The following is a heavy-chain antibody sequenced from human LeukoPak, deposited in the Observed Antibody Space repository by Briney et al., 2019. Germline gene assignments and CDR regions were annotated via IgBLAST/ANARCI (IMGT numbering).Heavy chain of an antibody. CDR3: AAGILTLSPFDH. J-gene: IGHJ4*02. D-gene: IGHD3-10*01. CDR2: MYPGDSDT. Sequence: GESLKISCKVSGYSFSDYWIGWVRQMPGKGLEWMGIMYPGDSDTRYSPSFRGQVTISADKSISTAYLQWSSLKASDTAMYYCAAGILTLSPFDHWGQGTLVTVSS. V-gene: IGHV5-51*01. CDR1: GYSFSDYW.